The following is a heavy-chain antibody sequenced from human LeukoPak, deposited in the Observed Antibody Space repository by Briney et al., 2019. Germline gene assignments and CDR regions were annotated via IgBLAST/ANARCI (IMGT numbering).Heavy chain of an antibody. CDR2: ISYDGSNK. Sequence: GGSLRLSCAASGFTFSSYGMHWVRQAPGKGLEWVAVISYDGSNKYYADSVKGRFTISRDNSKNTLYLQMNSLRADDTAVYYCARGGGSFHDYWGQGTLVTVSS. CDR3: ARGGGSFHDY. J-gene: IGHJ4*02. D-gene: IGHD2/OR15-2a*01. V-gene: IGHV3-30*03. CDR1: GFTFSSYG.